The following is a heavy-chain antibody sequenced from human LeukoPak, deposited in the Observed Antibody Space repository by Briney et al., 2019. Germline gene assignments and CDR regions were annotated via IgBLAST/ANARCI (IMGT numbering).Heavy chain of an antibody. D-gene: IGHD2-8*01. CDR2: IYPGDSDT. J-gene: IGHJ6*02. CDR1: GYSFTSYW. Sequence: GESLKISCKASGYSFTSYWIGWVRQMPGKGLEWMGIIYPGDSDTRYSPSFEGQVTISADKSISTAYQQWSSLKASDTAMYYCARRLYSYYYGMDVWGQGTTVTVSS. V-gene: IGHV5-51*01. CDR3: ARRLYSYYYGMDV.